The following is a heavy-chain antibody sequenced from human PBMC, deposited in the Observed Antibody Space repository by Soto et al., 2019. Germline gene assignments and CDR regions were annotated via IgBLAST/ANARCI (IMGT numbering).Heavy chain of an antibody. D-gene: IGHD4-4*01. V-gene: IGHV3-9*01. CDR2: ISWNSGSI. J-gene: IGHJ6*02. Sequence: EVQLVESGGGLVQPGRSLRLSCAASGFTFDDYAMHWVRQAPGKGLEWVSGISWNSGSIGYADSVKGRFTISRDNAKNSLYLHMNSLRAEDTALYYCAKDFVLQGDYYGMDVWGQGTTVTVSS. CDR1: GFTFDDYA. CDR3: AKDFVLQGDYYGMDV.